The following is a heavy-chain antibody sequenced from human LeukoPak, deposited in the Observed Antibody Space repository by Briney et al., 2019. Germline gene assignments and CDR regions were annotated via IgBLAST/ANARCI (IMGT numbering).Heavy chain of an antibody. D-gene: IGHD3-3*01. CDR1: GYTFTGYY. V-gene: IGHV1-2*02. J-gene: IGHJ5*02. CDR2: INPNSGGT. CDR3: ARDAVVTIFGVVKYNWFDP. Sequence: EASVKVSCKASGYTFTGYYMHWVRQAPGQGLEWMGWINPNSGGTNYAQKFQGRVTMTRDTSISTAYMELSRLRSDDTAVYYCARDAVVTIFGVVKYNWFDPWGQGTLVTVSS.